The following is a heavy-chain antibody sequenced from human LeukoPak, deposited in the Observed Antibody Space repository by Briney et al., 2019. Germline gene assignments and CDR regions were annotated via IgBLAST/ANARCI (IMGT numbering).Heavy chain of an antibody. CDR3: TTSSWNWFDP. J-gene: IGHJ5*02. CDR2: IRSKAYGGTT. D-gene: IGHD6-13*01. V-gene: IGHV3-49*03. Sequence: GGSLRLSCTASGFIFGDYAVSWFRQAPGKGLEWVGFIRSKAYGGTTEYAASVKGRFTIPRDDSKSIAYLEMNSLKTEDTAVYYCTTSSWNWFDPWGQGTLVTVSS. CDR1: GFIFGDYA.